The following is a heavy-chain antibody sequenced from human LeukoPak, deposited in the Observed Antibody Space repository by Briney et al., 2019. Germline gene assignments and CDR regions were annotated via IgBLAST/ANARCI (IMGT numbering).Heavy chain of an antibody. J-gene: IGHJ4*02. Sequence: GGSLRLSCAASGFRFSDYSMNWVRQAPGRGLEWISYIGIDSGNTNYADSVKGRFTISGDKAKNSLYLQMNSLRVEDTAVYYCARDYKYAFDNWGQGTLVTVSS. D-gene: IGHD5-24*01. V-gene: IGHV3-48*01. CDR1: GFRFSDYS. CDR3: ARDYKYAFDN. CDR2: IGIDSGNT.